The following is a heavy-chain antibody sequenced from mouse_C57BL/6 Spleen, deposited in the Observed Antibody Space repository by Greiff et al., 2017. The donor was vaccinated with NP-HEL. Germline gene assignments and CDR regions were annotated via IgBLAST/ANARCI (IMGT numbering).Heavy chain of an antibody. J-gene: IGHJ4*01. CDR1: GYTFTSYW. V-gene: IGHV1-61*01. Sequence: QVQLQQPGAELVRPGSSVKLSCKASGYTFTSYWMDWVKQRPGQGLEWIGNIYPSDSETHYNQKFKDKATLTVDKSSSTAYMQLSSLTSEDSAVYYCARCLKLDYAMDYWGQGTSVTVSS. D-gene: IGHD3-2*02. CDR2: IYPSDSET. CDR3: ARCLKLDYAMDY.